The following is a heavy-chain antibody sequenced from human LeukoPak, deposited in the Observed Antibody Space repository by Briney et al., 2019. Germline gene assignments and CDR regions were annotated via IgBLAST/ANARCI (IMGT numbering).Heavy chain of an antibody. CDR3: ASTGVWTFFDY. Sequence: PSETLSLTCTVSGYSTSSGYYWGWLRQPPGKGLEWIGSIYHSGSTYYNPSLKSRVTISVDTSKKQFSLQLSSVTAADTAVYYCASTGVWTFFDYWGQGTLVTVSS. CDR1: GYSTSSGYY. V-gene: IGHV4-38-2*02. CDR2: IYHSGST. D-gene: IGHD2-8*01. J-gene: IGHJ4*02.